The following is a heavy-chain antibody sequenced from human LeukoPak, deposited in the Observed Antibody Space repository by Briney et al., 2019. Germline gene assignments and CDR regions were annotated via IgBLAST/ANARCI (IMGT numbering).Heavy chain of an antibody. V-gene: IGHV3-23*01. Sequence: PGASLRLSCAASGFTFSTYTMSWVRQAPGKGLERFSAISGADDGYYADSVKGRFTISRDNSKNTLYLQMNSLRAEDTAVYYCAKARTPVTSYFDKWGQGTLVTVSS. J-gene: IGHJ4*02. CDR3: AKARTPVTSYFDK. CDR1: GFTFSTYT. D-gene: IGHD4-23*01. CDR2: ISGADDG.